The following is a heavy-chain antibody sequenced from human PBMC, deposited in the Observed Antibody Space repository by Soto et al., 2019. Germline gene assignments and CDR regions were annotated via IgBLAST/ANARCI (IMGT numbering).Heavy chain of an antibody. Sequence: GGSLRLSCAASGFTFRTFGMHWVRQAPGKGLEWVAVIWYDGSKAFYTDSVRGRFTISRDNSNNTVFLQMNSLRAEDTAVYYCTRNDVAKFDLWGQGALVTVSS. J-gene: IGHJ5*02. V-gene: IGHV3-33*01. CDR1: GFTFRTFG. D-gene: IGHD3-10*02. CDR3: TRNDVAKFDL. CDR2: IWYDGSKA.